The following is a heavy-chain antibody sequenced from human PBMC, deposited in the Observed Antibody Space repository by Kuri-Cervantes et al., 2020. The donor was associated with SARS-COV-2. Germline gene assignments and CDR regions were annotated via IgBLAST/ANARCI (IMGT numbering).Heavy chain of an antibody. CDR3: ATHAAIFGVVLPDY. V-gene: IGHV1-46*01. CDR2: INPSGGST. D-gene: IGHD3-3*01. Sequence: ASVKVSCKASGYTFTSYYMHWVRQAPGQGLEWMGIINPSGGSTSYAQKFQGRVTMTRDTSISTAYMELSRLRSDDTAVYYCATHAAIFGVVLPDYWGQGTLVTVSS. CDR1: GYTFTSYY. J-gene: IGHJ4*02.